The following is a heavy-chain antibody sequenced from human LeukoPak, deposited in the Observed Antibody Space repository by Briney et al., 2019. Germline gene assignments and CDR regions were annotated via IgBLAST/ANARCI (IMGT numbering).Heavy chain of an antibody. CDR2: MNPNSGNT. V-gene: IGHV1-8*01. Sequence: GASVKVPCKASGYTFTSYDINWVRQATGQGLEWMGWMNPNSGNTGYAQKFQGRVTMTRNTSISTAYMELSSLRSEDTAVYYCATGGPLYYDILTGYYTVYYYYYMDVWGKGTTVTVSS. CDR3: ATGGPLYYDILTGYYTVYYYYYMDV. J-gene: IGHJ6*03. D-gene: IGHD3-9*01. CDR1: GYTFTSYD.